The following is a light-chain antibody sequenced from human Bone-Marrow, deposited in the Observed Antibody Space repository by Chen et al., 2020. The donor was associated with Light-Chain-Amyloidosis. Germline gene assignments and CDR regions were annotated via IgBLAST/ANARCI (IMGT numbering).Light chain of an antibody. V-gene: IGKV1-39*01. J-gene: IGKJ4*01. CDR3: QHCYSTPRT. Sequence: DIQMTQSPSSLSASVGDKVTITCRASQNIGNYLNWYQQKPGKAPKFLISAASSLQSGVPSRFSGSGSGTDFNLTISSLEPEDFATYFCQHCYSTPRTFGGGTKVEIK. CDR2: AAS. CDR1: QNIGNY.